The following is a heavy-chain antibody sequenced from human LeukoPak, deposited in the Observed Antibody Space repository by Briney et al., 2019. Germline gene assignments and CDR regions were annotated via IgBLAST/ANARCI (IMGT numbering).Heavy chain of an antibody. D-gene: IGHD3-3*01. CDR3: AKDSFAPPYYDFWSGPEYFQH. V-gene: IGHV3-23*01. J-gene: IGHJ1*01. CDR2: ISGSGGST. CDR1: GFTFSSYA. Sequence: PGGSLRLSCAASGFTFSSYAMSWVRQAPGKGLEWVSAISGSGGSTYYADSVKGRFTISRDNSKNTLYLQMNSLRAEDTAVYYCAKDSFAPPYYDFWSGPEYFQHWGQGTLVTVSS.